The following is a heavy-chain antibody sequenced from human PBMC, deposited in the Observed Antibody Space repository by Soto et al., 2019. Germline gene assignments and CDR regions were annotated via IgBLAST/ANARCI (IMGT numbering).Heavy chain of an antibody. CDR2: VSTGGSLT. D-gene: IGHD1-1*01. J-gene: IGHJ4*02. Sequence: GGSLRLSCAATGFTFGDYAMNWVRQSPRKGLERVSGVSTGGSLTQSADSVRGRFTVSRDNSKNTLYLQMNTLRVEDTAVYYCAKDRLHGHNFGRHSPFDYWGQGALVTVSS. CDR3: AKDRLHGHNFGRHSPFDY. CDR1: GFTFGDYA. V-gene: IGHV3-23*01.